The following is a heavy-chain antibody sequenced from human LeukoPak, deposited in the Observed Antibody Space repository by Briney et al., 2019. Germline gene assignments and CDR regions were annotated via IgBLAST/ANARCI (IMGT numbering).Heavy chain of an antibody. D-gene: IGHD1-26*01. CDR3: ARLRLSGSYLYYFDY. CDR2: ILTSGTT. J-gene: IGHJ4*02. V-gene: IGHV4-4*09. Sequence: SETLSLTCTVSNGSISNYHWSWVRQPPGKGLEWIGYILTSGTTNYSPSLKSRLTISVDTSKNQFTLKLSSVTAADTAVYYCARLRLSGSYLYYFDYWGQGTLVSVSS. CDR1: NGSISNYH.